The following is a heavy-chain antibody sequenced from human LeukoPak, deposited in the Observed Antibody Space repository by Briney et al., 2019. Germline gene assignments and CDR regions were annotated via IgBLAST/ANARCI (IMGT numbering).Heavy chain of an antibody. CDR2: IRGDGSIT. Sequence: GGSLRLSCAASGFTFSSDGMHWVRQAPGKGPVWVSRIRGDGSITSYADSVKGRFTISRDNSKNTMYLQMNSLRADDTAAYCCSGRGYAPNVYDRLFGHWGHGILVLVSS. CDR1: GFTFSSDG. J-gene: IGHJ1*01. V-gene: IGHV3-74*01. CDR3: SGRGYAPNVYDRLFGH. D-gene: IGHD2-2*01.